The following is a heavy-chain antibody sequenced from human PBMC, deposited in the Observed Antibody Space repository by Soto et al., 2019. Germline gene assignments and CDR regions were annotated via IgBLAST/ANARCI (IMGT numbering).Heavy chain of an antibody. J-gene: IGHJ6*02. CDR3: AREVRYYDFWSGYNYYYYYGMDV. D-gene: IGHD3-3*01. Sequence: SETLSLTCTVSGGSISSGDYYWSWIRQPPGKGLEWTGYIYYSGSTYYNPSLKSRVTISVDTSKNQFSLKLSSVTAADTAVYYCAREVRYYDFWSGYNYYYYYGMDVWGQGTTVTVSS. V-gene: IGHV4-30-4*01. CDR2: IYYSGST. CDR1: GGSISSGDYY.